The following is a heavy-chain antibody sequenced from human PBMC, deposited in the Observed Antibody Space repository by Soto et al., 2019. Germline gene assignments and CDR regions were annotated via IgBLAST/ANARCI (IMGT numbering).Heavy chain of an antibody. CDR1: GFTFSSYG. D-gene: IGHD2-21*01. Sequence: GGSLRLSCAASGFTFSSYGMHWVRQAPGKGLEWVAVISYDGSNKYYADSVKGRFTISRDNSKNTLYLQMNSLRAEDTAVYYCAKDLGGGGDTYFFDFWGQGTLVTVAS. J-gene: IGHJ4*02. CDR3: AKDLGGGGDTYFFDF. CDR2: ISYDGSNK. V-gene: IGHV3-30*18.